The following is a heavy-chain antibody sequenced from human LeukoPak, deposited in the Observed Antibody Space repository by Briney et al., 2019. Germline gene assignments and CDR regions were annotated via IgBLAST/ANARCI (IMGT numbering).Heavy chain of an antibody. Sequence: RGSLRLSGAASGFTFSSYTMNWVRQAPGKGLEWVSSISSSSSRSIFYADSVRGRFTTSRDNAKNSLFLQMNSLRAEDTAVYYCARTHGTLTGTGFDYWGQGTLVTVSS. CDR2: ISSSSSRSI. CDR1: GFTFSSYT. V-gene: IGHV3-21*01. J-gene: IGHJ4*02. CDR3: ARTHGTLTGTGFDY. D-gene: IGHD1-20*01.